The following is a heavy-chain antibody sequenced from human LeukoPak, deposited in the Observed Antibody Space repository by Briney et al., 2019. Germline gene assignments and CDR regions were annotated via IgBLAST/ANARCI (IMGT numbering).Heavy chain of an antibody. CDR3: ARDSSGWYGGGDLDY. D-gene: IGHD6-19*01. CDR2: IKKDGSEK. CDR1: GFTFSSYW. J-gene: IGHJ4*02. Sequence: GGSLRLSCAASGFTFSSYWMSWVRQAPGKGLEWVANIKKDGSEKYYVDSVKGRFTISRDNAKTSLYLQMNSLRAEDTAVYYCARDSSGWYGGGDLDYWGQGTLVTVSS. V-gene: IGHV3-7*01.